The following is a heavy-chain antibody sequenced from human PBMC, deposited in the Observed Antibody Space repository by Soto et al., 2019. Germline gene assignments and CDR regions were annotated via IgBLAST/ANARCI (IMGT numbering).Heavy chain of an antibody. CDR1: GFTFSRYS. CDR3: SREADILNWFDP. CDR2: MSSSSSTI. V-gene: IGHV3-48*01. Sequence: GGSLRLACAASGFTFSRYSMKWVRQAPGKGREWVAYMSSSSSTIYYADSGQGRFTISRDNAKNSLYLQMNSLRAEDTAVYYCSREADILNWFDPWGQGTLVTVSS. D-gene: IGHD3-9*01. J-gene: IGHJ5*02.